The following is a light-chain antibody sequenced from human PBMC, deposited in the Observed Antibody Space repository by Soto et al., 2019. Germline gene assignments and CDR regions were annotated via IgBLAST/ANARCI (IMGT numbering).Light chain of an antibody. CDR1: QSVSSN. J-gene: IGKJ3*01. Sequence: EIVMTQSPATLSVSPGERATLSCRASQSVSSNLAWYQQKPGQAPRLLIYGASTRATGIPARFSGSGSGTEFTLTISSLQSGDFAVYYCQQYNNWFTFGPGTKVDIK. CDR3: QQYNNWFT. V-gene: IGKV3-15*01. CDR2: GAS.